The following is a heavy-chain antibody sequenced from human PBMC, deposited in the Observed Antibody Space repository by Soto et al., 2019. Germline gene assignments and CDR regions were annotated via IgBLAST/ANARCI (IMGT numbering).Heavy chain of an antibody. CDR1: GGSISSGGYY. J-gene: IGHJ5*02. CDR3: ARSISP. Sequence: QVQLQESGPGLVKPSQTLSLTCTVSGGSISSGGYYWSWIRQHPGKGLDPQHPGKGLEWIGYIYYSGFTYYXPXLXSRXTISVDTSKSQFSLKLSSVTAADTAVYYCARSISPWGQGTLVTVSS. CDR2: IYYSGFT. V-gene: IGHV4-31*03. D-gene: IGHD3-3*01.